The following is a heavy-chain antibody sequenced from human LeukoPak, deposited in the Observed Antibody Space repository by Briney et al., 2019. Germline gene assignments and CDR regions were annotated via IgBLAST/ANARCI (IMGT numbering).Heavy chain of an antibody. CDR3: AKSGDDYGDY. D-gene: IGHD3-10*01. J-gene: IGHJ4*02. CDR2: ISGSGGST. V-gene: IGHV3-23*02. CDR1: GFTFSSYA. Sequence: PGGSLRLSCAASGFTFSSYAMSWVRQAPGKGLEGDSAISGSGGSTYYGDAVKRRFPISRDNYKETLNLQMNSPRAEDTAVYYWAKSGDDYGDYWGQGALVTVSS.